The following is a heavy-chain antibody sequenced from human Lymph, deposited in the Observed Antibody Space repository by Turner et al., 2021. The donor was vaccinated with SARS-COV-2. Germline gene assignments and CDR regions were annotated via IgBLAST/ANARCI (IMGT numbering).Heavy chain of an antibody. Sequence: QVRLVESGGGVVQPGRSLRLSCAASGCTFSIYGIHWARQGPGKGLEWVAVIAYDGSNKYYADSVKGRFTSSRDNSKNTLYLQMNSLRAEDTAVYYCAKGGFDDILTGYSNFDYWGQGTLVTVSS. V-gene: IGHV3-30*18. D-gene: IGHD3-9*01. CDR3: AKGGFDDILTGYSNFDY. CDR1: GCTFSIYG. J-gene: IGHJ4*02. CDR2: IAYDGSNK.